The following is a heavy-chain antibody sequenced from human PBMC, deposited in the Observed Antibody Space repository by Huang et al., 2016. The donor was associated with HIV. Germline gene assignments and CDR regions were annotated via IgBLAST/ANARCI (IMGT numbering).Heavy chain of an antibody. J-gene: IGHJ1*01. CDR1: GGSFSGYP. CDR2: INHSVSA. Sequence: QVRLEQWGAGLLKTSETLSLTCAVSGGSFSGYPWTWIRQSPGKGLEWIGEINHSVSAPYNPSLKTRVTITGDMSKNQFSLKMTSLTVTDTAVYFCARGLRFCRGGDCFPTHFQHWSQG. V-gene: IGHV4-34*02. D-gene: IGHD2-21*02. CDR3: ARGLRFCRGGDCFPTHFQH.